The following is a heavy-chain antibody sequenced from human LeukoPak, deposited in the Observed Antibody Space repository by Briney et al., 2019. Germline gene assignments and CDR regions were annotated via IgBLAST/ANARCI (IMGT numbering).Heavy chain of an antibody. CDR1: GYTFTSYD. J-gene: IGHJ4*02. V-gene: IGHV1-8*03. CDR2: MNPNSGNT. CDR3: ARGPTVAGTGFY. D-gene: IGHD6-19*01. Sequence: ASVKVSCKASGYTFTSYDINWVRQATGQGLEWMGWMNPNSGNTGYAQKFQGRVTITRNTSISTAYMELSSLRSEDTDVYYCARGPTVAGTGFYWGQGTLVTVSS.